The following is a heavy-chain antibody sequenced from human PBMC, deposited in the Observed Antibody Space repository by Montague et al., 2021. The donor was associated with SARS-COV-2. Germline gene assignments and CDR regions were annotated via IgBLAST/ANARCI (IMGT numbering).Heavy chain of an antibody. CDR2: IYYCRRS. V-gene: IGHV4-59*12. J-gene: IGHJ3*02. D-gene: IGHD1-14*01. CDR1: GGSITSYY. Sequence: SETLSLTCTVSGGSITSYYWSWIWLPPRTGQGLVWRIYYCRRSNSNPTPTRRGTMSLAMSKNQIPLTLRAVTAADTAVYYCARGSFGMGAFDIWGQGTMVTVSS. CDR3: ARGSFGMGAFDI.